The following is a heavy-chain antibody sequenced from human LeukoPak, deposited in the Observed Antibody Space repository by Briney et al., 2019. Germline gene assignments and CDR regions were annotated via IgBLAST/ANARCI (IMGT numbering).Heavy chain of an antibody. CDR3: AGGLLYSGYVHYYYYYGMDV. CDR2: INHSGST. V-gene: IGHV4-34*01. D-gene: IGHD5-12*01. CDR1: GGSFSGYY. Sequence: PSETLSLTCAVYGGSFSGYYWSWIRQPPGKGLEWIGEINHSGSTNYNPSLKSRVTISVDTSKNQFSLKLSSVTAADTAVYYCAGGLLYSGYVHYYYYYGMDVWGQGTTVTVSS. J-gene: IGHJ6*02.